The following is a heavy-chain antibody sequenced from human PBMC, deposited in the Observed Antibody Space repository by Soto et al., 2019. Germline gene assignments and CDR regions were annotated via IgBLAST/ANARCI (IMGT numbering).Heavy chain of an antibody. D-gene: IGHD3-10*01. CDR2: IYHSGST. V-gene: IGHV4-30-2*01. J-gene: IGHJ5*02. Sequence: SETLSLTCAVSGGSISSGGYSWNWIRQPPGKGLEWIGYIYHSGSTYYNPSLKSRVTISVDRSKNQFSLKLSSVTAADTAVYYCARDDLYGGWFDPWGQGTPVTVSS. CDR1: GGSISSGGYS. CDR3: ARDDLYGGWFDP.